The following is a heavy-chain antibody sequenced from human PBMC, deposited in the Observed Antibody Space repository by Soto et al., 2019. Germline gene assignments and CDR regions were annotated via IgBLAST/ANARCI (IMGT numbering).Heavy chain of an antibody. CDR1: GFTVGDYA. J-gene: IGHJ6*02. Sequence: PGGSLRLSCTASGFTVGDYAMSWVRQDPGKGLEWVGFIRSKAYGGTTEYAASVKGRFTISRDDSKSIAYLQMNSLKTEDTAVYYCTRVGGCSSTSCYYYYGMDVWGQGTTVTVSS. D-gene: IGHD2-2*01. V-gene: IGHV3-49*04. CDR3: TRVGGCSSTSCYYYYGMDV. CDR2: IRSKAYGGTT.